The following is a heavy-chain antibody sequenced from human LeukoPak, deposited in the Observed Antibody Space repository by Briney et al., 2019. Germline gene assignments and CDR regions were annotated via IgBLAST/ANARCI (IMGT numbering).Heavy chain of an antibody. J-gene: IGHJ4*02. CDR2: INPNSGGT. D-gene: IGHD3-3*01. CDR3: ATAFGVVDFDY. V-gene: IGHV1-2*02. CDR1: GYTFTGYY. Sequence: EASVKVSCKASGYTFTGYYMHWVRQAPGQGLEWMGWINPNSGGTNYAQKFQGRVTVTRDTSISTAYMELSRLRSDDTAMYYCATAFGVVDFDYWGQGTLLTVSS.